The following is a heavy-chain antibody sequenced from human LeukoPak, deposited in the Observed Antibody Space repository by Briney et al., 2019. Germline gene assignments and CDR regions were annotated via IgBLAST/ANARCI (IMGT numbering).Heavy chain of an antibody. CDR1: GFTLSSYA. Sequence: GGSLRLSCAASGFTLSSYAMSWVRQAPGKGLEWVSAISGSAVSTFYADSVKGRFTISRDNSKNTLYLQMNSLRAEDTAVYYCARSRLSGINDAFDIWGQGTMVTVSS. V-gene: IGHV3-23*01. CDR3: ARSRLSGINDAFDI. J-gene: IGHJ3*02. D-gene: IGHD3-3*01. CDR2: ISGSAVST.